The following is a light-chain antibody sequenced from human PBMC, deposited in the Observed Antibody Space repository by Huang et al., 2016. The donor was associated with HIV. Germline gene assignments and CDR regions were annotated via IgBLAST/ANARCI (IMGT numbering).Light chain of an antibody. CDR1: QSVLYSSNNKNY. CDR2: WAS. V-gene: IGKV4-1*01. CDR3: QQYYSTLT. J-gene: IGKJ4*01. Sequence: DIVMTQSPDSLAVSLGERATINCKSSQSVLYSSNNKNYLPWYQQKPGQPPKLRIYWASTRECGVPDRFSGSGSGTVFTLTISSLQAEDVTVYYCQQYYSTLTFGGGTKVEIK.